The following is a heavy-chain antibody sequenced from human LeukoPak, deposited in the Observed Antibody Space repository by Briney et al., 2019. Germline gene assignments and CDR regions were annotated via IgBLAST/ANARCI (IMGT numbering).Heavy chain of an antibody. CDR2: ISYYESNK. CDR1: GFTFSSYA. D-gene: IGHD5-18*01. Sequence: PGGSLRLSCAASGFTFSSYAMHWVRQAPGKGLEWVAVISYYESNKYYADWVKGRVTISRDNSKNTLYLQRNSLRAEDTAVYFCASGKYRYGDNWFDPWGQGTLVTVSS. V-gene: IGHV3-30*04. J-gene: IGHJ5*02. CDR3: ASGKYRYGDNWFDP.